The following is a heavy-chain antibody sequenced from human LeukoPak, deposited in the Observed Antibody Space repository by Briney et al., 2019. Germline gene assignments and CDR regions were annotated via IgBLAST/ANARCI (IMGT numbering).Heavy chain of an antibody. CDR3: ARHLGGRYFDWLPYFDY. D-gene: IGHD3-9*01. CDR2: IYPCDSDT. Sequence: GESLKNSCKGSGYSFTSYWIGWVRQMAGKGLEWLGFIYPCDSDTRYCSSFQGQVTISADKSISTAYLQWSSLKASDTAMYYCARHLGGRYFDWLPYFDYWGQGTLVTVSS. CDR1: GYSFTSYW. J-gene: IGHJ4*02. V-gene: IGHV5-51*01.